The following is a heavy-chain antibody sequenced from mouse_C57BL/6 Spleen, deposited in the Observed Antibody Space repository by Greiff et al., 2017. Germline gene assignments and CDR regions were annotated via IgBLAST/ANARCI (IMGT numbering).Heavy chain of an antibody. J-gene: IGHJ2*01. CDR2: FYPGSGSI. Sequence: QVTLKVSGAELVKPGASVKLSCKASGYTFTEYTIHWVKQRSGQGLEWIGWFYPGSGSIKYNEKFKDKATLTADKSSSTVYMELSRLTSEDSAVYFCARHGPPYYYGSTSYYFDYWGQGTTLTVSS. D-gene: IGHD1-1*01. V-gene: IGHV1-62-2*01. CDR3: ARHGPPYYYGSTSYYFDY. CDR1: GYTFTEYT.